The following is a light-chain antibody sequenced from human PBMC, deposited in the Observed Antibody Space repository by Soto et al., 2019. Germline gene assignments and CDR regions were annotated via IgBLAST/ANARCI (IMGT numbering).Light chain of an antibody. J-gene: IGKJ1*01. Sequence: DIQLTQSPSTLSGSVGDRVTITCRASQTISSWLAWYQQKPGKAPKLLIYKASTLKSGVPSRFSGSGSGTEFTLTISSLQPDDFATDYCQHYHSHSEAFGQGTKVELK. CDR1: QTISSW. V-gene: IGKV1-5*03. CDR2: KAS. CDR3: QHYHSHSEA.